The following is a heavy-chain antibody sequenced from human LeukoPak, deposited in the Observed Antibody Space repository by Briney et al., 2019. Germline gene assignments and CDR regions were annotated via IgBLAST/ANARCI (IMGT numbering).Heavy chain of an antibody. CDR3: ARDVEGSGWRIDY. D-gene: IGHD6-19*01. CDR1: GGSISSYY. V-gene: IGHV4-39*07. CDR2: IYYSGST. Sequence: KPSETLSLTCTVSGGSISSYYWGWIRQPPGKGLEWIGSIYYSGSTYYNPSLKSRVTISVDTSKNQFSLKLSSVTAADTAVYYCARDVEGSGWRIDYWGQGTLVTVSS. J-gene: IGHJ4*02.